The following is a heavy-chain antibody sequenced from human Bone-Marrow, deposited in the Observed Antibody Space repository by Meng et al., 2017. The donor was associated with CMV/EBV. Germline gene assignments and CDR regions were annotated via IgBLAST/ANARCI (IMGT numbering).Heavy chain of an antibody. Sequence: SETSLTCTVSGGSISSSSYYWGWIRQPPGKGLEWIGSIYYSGSTYYNPSLKSRVTISVDTSKNQFSLKLSSVTAADTAVYYCARDPGVGLDYWGQGTLVTVSS. CDR2: IYYSGST. V-gene: IGHV4-39*07. CDR3: ARDPGVGLDY. J-gene: IGHJ4*02. CDR1: GGSISSSSYY. D-gene: IGHD7-27*01.